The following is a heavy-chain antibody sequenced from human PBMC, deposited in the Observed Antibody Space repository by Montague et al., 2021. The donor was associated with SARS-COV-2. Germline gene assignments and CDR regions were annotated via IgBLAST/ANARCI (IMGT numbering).Heavy chain of an antibody. V-gene: IGHV4-39*01. D-gene: IGHD3-10*02. CDR3: ARHGYYVSCDAFDF. CDR1: GGSISSGSYY. CDR2: IYYTGST. J-gene: IGHJ3*01. Sequence: SETLSLTCTVSGGSISSGSYYWGWIRQPPGKGLEWIGSIYYTGSTYYNPFLKSRVTISVDTSKNQFSLQLTSVTAADAAVYYSARHGYYVSCDAFDFWGQGTLVTVSS.